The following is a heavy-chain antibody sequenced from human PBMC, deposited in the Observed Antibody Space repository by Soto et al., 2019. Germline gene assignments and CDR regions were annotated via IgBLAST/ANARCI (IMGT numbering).Heavy chain of an antibody. D-gene: IGHD1-26*01. Sequence: GSLRLSCAASGFTFSGSAMHWVRQASGKGLEWVGRIRSKANSYATAYAASVKGRFTISRDDSKNTAYLQMNSLKTEDTAVYYCISGSPPHDYWGQGTLVTVSS. CDR2: IRSKANSYAT. CDR3: ISGSPPHDY. V-gene: IGHV3-73*01. CDR1: GFTFSGSA. J-gene: IGHJ4*02.